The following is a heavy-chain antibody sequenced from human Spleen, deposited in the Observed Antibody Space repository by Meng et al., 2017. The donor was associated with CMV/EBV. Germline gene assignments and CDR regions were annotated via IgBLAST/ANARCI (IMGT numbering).Heavy chain of an antibody. CDR2: IKSKSDGGTT. CDR1: GFTFRNVW. J-gene: IGHJ3*01. V-gene: IGHV3-15*01. CDR3: TTEGSSGFFDLKAFDV. D-gene: IGHD3-22*01. Sequence: LSLTCAASGFTFRNVWMNWVRQAPGKGLEWVGLIKSKSDGGTTDYGVPVKGRFTISRDDSKNTLYLQMNSLKTEDTAVYYCTTEGSSGFFDLKAFDVWGQGTMVTVSS.